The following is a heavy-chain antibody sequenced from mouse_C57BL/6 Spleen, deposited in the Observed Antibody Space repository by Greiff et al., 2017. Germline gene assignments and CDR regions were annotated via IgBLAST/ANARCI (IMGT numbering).Heavy chain of an antibody. CDR2: IHPGGGDT. V-gene: IGHV1-82*01. J-gene: IGHJ2*01. CDR3: ACQTAEGTAGY. D-gene: IGHD3-2*02. Sequence: QVQLQQSGPELVKPGASVKISCKASGYAFSSSWMNWVKQRPGKGLEWIGRIHPGGGDTNYNGKFKGKATLTAEKSSSTAYMQLRSLTSEDSAVYFCACQTAEGTAGYWGQGTTLTVAS. CDR1: GYAFSSSW.